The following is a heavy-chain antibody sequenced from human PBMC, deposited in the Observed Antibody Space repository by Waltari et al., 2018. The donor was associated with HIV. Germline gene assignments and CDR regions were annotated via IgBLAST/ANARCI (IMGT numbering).Heavy chain of an antibody. Sequence: QVQLVQSGAEVKKPGASVKVSCKASGYTFINNDINWVRQATGQGLVWMGWMSPNSGNAGYAPNFQGRVTMTRNTSTTTAYMELPDLRSADTAVYFCARGRGRYDFWSGYSSPGDAFDIWGQGTVVIVSS. D-gene: IGHD3-3*01. J-gene: IGHJ3*02. CDR2: MSPNSGNA. CDR1: GYTFINND. CDR3: ARGRGRYDFWSGYSSPGDAFDI. V-gene: IGHV1-8*01.